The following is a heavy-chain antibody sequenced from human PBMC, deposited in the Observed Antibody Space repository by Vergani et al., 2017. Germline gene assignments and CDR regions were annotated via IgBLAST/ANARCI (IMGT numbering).Heavy chain of an antibody. CDR2: IIPILGIA. V-gene: IGHV1-69*08. CDR3: AREGCSGGSCYSYYYGMDV. Sequence: QVQLVQSEAEVKKPGSSVKVSCKASGGTFSSYTISWVRQAPGQGLEWMGRIIPILGIANYAQKFQGRVTITADKSTSTAYMELSSLRSEDTAVYYCAREGCSGGSCYSYYYGMDVWGQGTTVSVSS. CDR1: GGTFSSYT. J-gene: IGHJ6*02. D-gene: IGHD2-15*01.